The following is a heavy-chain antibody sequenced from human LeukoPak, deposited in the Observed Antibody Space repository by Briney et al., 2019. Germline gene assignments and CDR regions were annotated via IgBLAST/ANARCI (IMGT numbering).Heavy chain of an antibody. V-gene: IGHV3-30*03. CDR3: ARDQYSTYYYYYYMDV. D-gene: IGHD5-18*01. J-gene: IGHJ6*03. Sequence: PGRSLRLSCAASEFTFSSYGMHWVRQAPGKGLEWVAVISYDGSNKYYADSVKGRFTISRDNSKNTLSLQMNSLRAEDTAVYYCARDQYSTYYYYYYMDVWGKGTTVTVSS. CDR2: ISYDGSNK. CDR1: EFTFSSYG.